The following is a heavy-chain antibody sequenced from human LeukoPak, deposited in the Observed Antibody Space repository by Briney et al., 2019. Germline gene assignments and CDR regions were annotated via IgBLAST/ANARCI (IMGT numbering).Heavy chain of an antibody. CDR1: GFTFSSYS. D-gene: IGHD2-15*01. CDR3: ARDNGKPTPLIVVVVAATPDY. Sequence: GGSLRLSCAASGFTFSSYSMNWVRQAPGKGLEWVSSISSSSSYIYYADSVKGRFTISRDNSKNTLYLQMNSLRAEDTAVYYCARDNGKPTPLIVVVVAATPDYWGQGTLVTVSS. J-gene: IGHJ4*02. V-gene: IGHV3-21*01. CDR2: ISSSSSYI.